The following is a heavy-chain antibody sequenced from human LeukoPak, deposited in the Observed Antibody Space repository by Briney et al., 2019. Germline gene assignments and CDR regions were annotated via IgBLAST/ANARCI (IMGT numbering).Heavy chain of an antibody. CDR1: GFTFSSYS. J-gene: IGHJ4*02. V-gene: IGHV3-48*04. Sequence: GGSLRLSCAASGFTFSSYSMNWVRQAPGKGLEWVSYISSSSSTIYYADSVKGRFTISRDNAKNSLYLQMNSLRAEDTAVYYCARDSQRDYYDSSGYPYFDYWGQGTLVTVSS. CDR3: ARDSQRDYYDSSGYPYFDY. CDR2: ISSSSSTI. D-gene: IGHD3-22*01.